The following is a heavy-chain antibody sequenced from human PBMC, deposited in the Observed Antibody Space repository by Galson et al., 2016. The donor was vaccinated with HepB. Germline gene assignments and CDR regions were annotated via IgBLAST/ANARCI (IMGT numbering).Heavy chain of an antibody. Sequence: SVKVSCKVSGYTLTELSMHWVRQAPGKGLEWMGGFDPEDDETIYAQKFQGRITMTEDTSTDTAYMELSSLRSEDTAVYYCATAAPSGSYSLFDYWGQGTLVTVSS. CDR2: FDPEDDET. J-gene: IGHJ4*02. D-gene: IGHD1-26*01. CDR1: GYTLTELS. V-gene: IGHV1-24*01. CDR3: ATAAPSGSYSLFDY.